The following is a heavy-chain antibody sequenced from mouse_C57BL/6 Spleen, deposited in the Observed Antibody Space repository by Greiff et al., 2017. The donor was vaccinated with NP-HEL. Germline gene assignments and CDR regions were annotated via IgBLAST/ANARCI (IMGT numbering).Heavy chain of an antibody. V-gene: IGHV1-80*01. CDR3: ARSVYYGSSYDAMDY. CDR2: IYPGDGDT. Sequence: QVQLQQSGAELVKPGASVKISCKASGYAFSSYWMNWVKQRPGKGLEWIGQIYPGDGDTNYNGKFKGKATLTADKSSSTAYMPLSSLTSEDSAVYFCARSVYYGSSYDAMDYWGQGTSVTVSS. D-gene: IGHD1-1*01. J-gene: IGHJ4*01. CDR1: GYAFSSYW.